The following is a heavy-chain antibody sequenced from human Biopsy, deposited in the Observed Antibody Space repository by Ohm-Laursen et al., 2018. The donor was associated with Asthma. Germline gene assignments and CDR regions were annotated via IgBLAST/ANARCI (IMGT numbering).Heavy chain of an antibody. CDR2: IYSGGTS. CDR3: AKVYDYAYHYDAFDI. V-gene: IGHV3-53*01. Sequence: SLRLSCTASGFTVSRDHMFWVRQAPGKGLEWVSVIYSGGTSHTADSVRGRFTISRDFSKNTLHLQMHSLRVEDTAVYYCAKVYDYAYHYDAFDIWSQGTMVTVSS. CDR1: GFTVSRDH. D-gene: IGHD4-17*01. J-gene: IGHJ3*02.